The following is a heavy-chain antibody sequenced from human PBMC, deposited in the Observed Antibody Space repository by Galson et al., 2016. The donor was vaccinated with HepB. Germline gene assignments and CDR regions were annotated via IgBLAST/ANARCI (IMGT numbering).Heavy chain of an antibody. V-gene: IGHV3-48*01. CDR3: YCHSGNHFDY. J-gene: IGHJ4*02. CDR2: ISSSSSTI. CDR1: GFTFSSYS. Sequence: SLRLSCAASGFTFSSYSMNWVRQAPGKGLEWVSYISSSSSTIYYADSVKGRFTISRDNAKDSLYLQMNSLRAEDTAVYYCYCHSGNHFDYWGQGTLVTVSS. D-gene: IGHD2-15*01.